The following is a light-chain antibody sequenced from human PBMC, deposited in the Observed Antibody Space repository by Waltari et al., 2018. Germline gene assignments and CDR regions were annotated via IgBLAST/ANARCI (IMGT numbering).Light chain of an antibody. J-gene: IGKJ1*01. Sequence: DIVMTQSPDSLTVPLGERATINCKSSQSVLFNFNNKNYLGWYQHKPGRPPKPLIYWASTRESGVPDRFSGSGSGTDFNLTISSLQAEDVAVYYCQQYYSLPWAFGQGTKVEIK. CDR2: WAS. V-gene: IGKV4-1*01. CDR1: QSVLFNFNNKNY. CDR3: QQYYSLPWA.